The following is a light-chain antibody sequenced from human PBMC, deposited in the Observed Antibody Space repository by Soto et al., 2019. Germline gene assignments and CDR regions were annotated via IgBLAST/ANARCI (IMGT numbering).Light chain of an antibody. CDR1: QDIRGA. J-gene: IGKJ5*01. CDR2: DVS. CDR3: QQFNTYPVT. Sequence: AVQLTQSPSSLSASVGDRVTISCRASQDIRGALAWYQQKPGKAPQLLIFDVSTFQSGVPSRFSGSGSGTDFTLTINSLQPEDFATYYCQQFNTYPVTFGQGTRLDIK. V-gene: IGKV1-13*02.